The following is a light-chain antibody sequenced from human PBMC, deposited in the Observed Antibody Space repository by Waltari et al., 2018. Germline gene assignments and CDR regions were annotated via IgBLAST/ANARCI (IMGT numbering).Light chain of an antibody. CDR3: QHYVRLPAT. J-gene: IGKJ1*01. CDR2: GAS. Sequence: EIVLTQSPGTLSLSPGERATLSCRASQSVGSTLAWYQQKPGQPPRLLIYGASSRATGRPDRFSGSGSGTDFSLTIGRLEPEDFAVYYCQHYVRLPATFGQGTKVEIK. V-gene: IGKV3-20*01. CDR1: QSVGST.